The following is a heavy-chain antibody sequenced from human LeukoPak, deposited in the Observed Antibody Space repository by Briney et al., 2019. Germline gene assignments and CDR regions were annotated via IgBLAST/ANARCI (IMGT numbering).Heavy chain of an antibody. CDR1: GFTFSSYG. CDR3: ARVLDWGFLEWFDRAMDV. CDR2: IRYDGSNK. V-gene: IGHV3-30*02. Sequence: PGGSLRLSCAASGFTFSSYGMHWVRQAPGKGLEWVAFIRYDGSNKYYADSVKGRFTISRDNSKNTLYLQMNSLRAEDTAVYSCARVLDWGFLEWFDRAMDVWGKGTTVTVSS. J-gene: IGHJ6*03. D-gene: IGHD3-3*01.